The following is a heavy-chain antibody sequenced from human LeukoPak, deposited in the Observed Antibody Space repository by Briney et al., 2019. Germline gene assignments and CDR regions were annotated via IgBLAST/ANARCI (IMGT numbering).Heavy chain of an antibody. V-gene: IGHV4-39*07. CDR3: ARDGGGYSYGLYWYFDY. Sequence: SETLSLTCTVSGVSISSSSYYWGWIRQPPGKGLEWIGSIYYSGSTYYNPSLKSRDTISVDTSKNQFSLKLSSVTAADTAVYYCARDGGGYSYGLYWYFDYWGQGTLVTVSS. CDR2: IYYSGST. D-gene: IGHD5-18*01. CDR1: GVSISSSSYY. J-gene: IGHJ4*02.